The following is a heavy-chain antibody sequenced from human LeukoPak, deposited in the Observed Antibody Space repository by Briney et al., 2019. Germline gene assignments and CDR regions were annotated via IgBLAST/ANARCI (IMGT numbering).Heavy chain of an antibody. CDR3: ARVISGAVAYRY. CDR1: GYTFTGYF. D-gene: IGHD6-19*01. J-gene: IGHJ4*02. CDR2: INPNSGET. Sequence: ASVKVSCKASGYTFTGYFLHWARQAPGQGLEWMAWINPNSGETIYAQNFQGRVTMTRDTSISTAYMDLNSLTSDDTAVYYCARVISGAVAYRYWGQGTLVTVSS. V-gene: IGHV1-2*02.